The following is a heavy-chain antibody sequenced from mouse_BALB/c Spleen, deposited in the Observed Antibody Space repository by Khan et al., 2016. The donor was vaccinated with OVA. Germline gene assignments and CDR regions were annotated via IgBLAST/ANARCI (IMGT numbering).Heavy chain of an antibody. Sequence: QVQLQQSGAELAKPGASVKMSCTASGYTFTSYWMHWIKQRPGQGLEWIGYINPTSGYTDYNQKFKDKATLTEDKSSSTAYMQLSSLTSDDSAVYYCARDRIDYWGQGTALTVSS. CDR1: GYTFTSYW. CDR3: ARDRIDY. J-gene: IGHJ2*01. V-gene: IGHV1-7*01. CDR2: INPTSGYT.